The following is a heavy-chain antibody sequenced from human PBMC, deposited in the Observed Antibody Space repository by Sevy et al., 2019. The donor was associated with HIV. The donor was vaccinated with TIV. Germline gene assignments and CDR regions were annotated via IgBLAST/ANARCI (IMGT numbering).Heavy chain of an antibody. CDR3: ARVPRYYYDSSGYNKYFQH. D-gene: IGHD3-22*01. Sequence: SETLSLTCTVSGGSISSGDYYWSWIRQPPGKGLEWIGYIYYSGSTYYNPSLKSRVTISVDTSKNQFSLKLSYVTAADTAVYYCARVPRYYYDSSGYNKYFQHWGQGTLVTVSS. CDR1: GGSISSGDYY. V-gene: IGHV4-30-4*01. J-gene: IGHJ1*01. CDR2: IYYSGST.